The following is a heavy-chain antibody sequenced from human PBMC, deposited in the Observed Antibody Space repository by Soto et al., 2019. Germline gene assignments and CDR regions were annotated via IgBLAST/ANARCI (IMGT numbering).Heavy chain of an antibody. CDR3: ARVGSGYYGDARDI. CDR2: IYYSGST. V-gene: IGHV4-30-4*01. Sequence: SETLSLTCTVSGGSISSGDYYWSWIRQPPGKGLEWIGYIYYSGSTYYNPSLKSRVTISVDTSKNQFSLKPSPVTAADTAAYYCARVGSGYYGDARDISRHATMLTAS. D-gene: IGHD3-22*01. CDR1: GGSISSGDYY. J-gene: IGHJ3*02.